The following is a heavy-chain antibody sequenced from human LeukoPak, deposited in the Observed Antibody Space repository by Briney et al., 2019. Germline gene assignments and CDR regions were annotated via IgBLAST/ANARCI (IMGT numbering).Heavy chain of an antibody. CDR2: ISAYNGNT. CDR1: GYTFTSYG. D-gene: IGHD4-23*01. Sequence: ASVKVSCRASGYTFTSYGISWVRQAPGQGLEWMGWISAYNGNTNYAQKLQGRVTMTTDTSTSTAYMELRSLRSDDTAVYYCARSGAAYGGPDLGDYWGQGTLVTVSS. CDR3: ARSGAAYGGPDLGDY. V-gene: IGHV1-18*01. J-gene: IGHJ4*02.